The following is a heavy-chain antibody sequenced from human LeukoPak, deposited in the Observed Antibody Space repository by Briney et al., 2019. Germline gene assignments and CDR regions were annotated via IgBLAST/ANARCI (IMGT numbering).Heavy chain of an antibody. J-gene: IGHJ6*03. CDR1: GFTFDDYA. V-gene: IGHV3-9*01. Sequence: GRPLRLSCAVSGFTFDDYAMHWVRQAPGKGLEWVSGISWNSGSIGYADSVKGRFTISRDNAKNSLYLQMNSLRAEDTALYYCAKDAVYDSSGYYSRYYYYMDVWGKGTTVTVSS. D-gene: IGHD3-22*01. CDR3: AKDAVYDSSGYYSRYYYYMDV. CDR2: ISWNSGSI.